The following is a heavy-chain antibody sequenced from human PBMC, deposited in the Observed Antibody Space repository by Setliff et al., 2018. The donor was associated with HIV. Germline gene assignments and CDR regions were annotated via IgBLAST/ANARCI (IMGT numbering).Heavy chain of an antibody. J-gene: IGHJ4*02. CDR2: ITSSSRTI. D-gene: IGHD3-22*01. V-gene: IGHV3-48*01. Sequence: GGSLRLSCAASGFTFSSYSMNWVRQAPGKGLEWVSYITSSSRTIYYADSVKGRFTISRDNVKNSLYLQMNSLRGEDTAVYYCAGSRGYFVKADWGQGTLVTVSS. CDR3: AGSRGYFVKAD. CDR1: GFTFSSYS.